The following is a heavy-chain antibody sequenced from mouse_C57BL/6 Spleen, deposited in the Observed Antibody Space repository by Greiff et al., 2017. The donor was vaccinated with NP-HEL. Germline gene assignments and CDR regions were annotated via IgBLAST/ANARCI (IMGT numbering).Heavy chain of an antibody. Sequence: QVQLQQSGAELMKPGASVKLSCKATGYTFTGYWIEWVKQRPGHGLEWIGEILPGSGSTNYNEKFKGKATFTADTSSNTAYMQLSSLTTEDSAIYYCARRALYYGSSYGAMDYWGQGTSVTVSS. CDR3: ARRALYYGSSYGAMDY. V-gene: IGHV1-9*01. CDR1: GYTFTGYW. CDR2: ILPGSGST. J-gene: IGHJ4*01. D-gene: IGHD1-1*01.